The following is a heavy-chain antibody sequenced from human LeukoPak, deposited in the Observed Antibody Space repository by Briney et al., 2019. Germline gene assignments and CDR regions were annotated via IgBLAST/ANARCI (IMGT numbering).Heavy chain of an antibody. CDR2: IYPGDSDN. CDR1: GYSFTSYW. J-gene: IGHJ4*02. CDR3: ARLKGTARSPFDY. V-gene: IGHV5-51*01. Sequence: GASLKISCKGSGYSFTSYWIGWVRQMPGKGLEWMGIIYPGDSDNRYSPSFQGQVTISADKTISTAYLQWSSLKASDTAMYYCARLKGTARSPFDYWGQGTLVTVSS. D-gene: IGHD5-24*01.